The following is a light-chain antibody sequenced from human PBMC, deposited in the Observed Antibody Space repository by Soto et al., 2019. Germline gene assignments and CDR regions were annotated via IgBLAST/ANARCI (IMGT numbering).Light chain of an antibody. CDR3: QQSDSTPYT. CDR2: DAS. Sequence: DIQMTQSPSSLSASVGDRVTITCRASQTIITYLNWYQQKPGKAPSLLIYDASSLLSGVPSRFSGSGSGTDFTLTIASLQPEDFSTYYCQQSDSTPYTFGQGTKVEI. V-gene: IGKV1-39*01. J-gene: IGKJ2*01. CDR1: QTIITY.